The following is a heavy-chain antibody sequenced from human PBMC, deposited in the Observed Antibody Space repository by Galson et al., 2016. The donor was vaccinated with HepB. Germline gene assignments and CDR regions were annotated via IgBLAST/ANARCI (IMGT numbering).Heavy chain of an antibody. Sequence: SLRLSCAVSGFSLSIYSTNWVRQAPGKGLEWVAVIWYDGSNKYYADSVKGRFTISRDNSKNTLYLQMSSLRAEDTAVYYCARDAGCSGGRCYYYYYGMDVWGQGTTVTVSS. CDR3: ARDAGCSGGRCYYYYYGMDV. D-gene: IGHD2-15*01. J-gene: IGHJ6*02. CDR2: IWYDGSNK. V-gene: IGHV3-33*08. CDR1: GFSLSIYS.